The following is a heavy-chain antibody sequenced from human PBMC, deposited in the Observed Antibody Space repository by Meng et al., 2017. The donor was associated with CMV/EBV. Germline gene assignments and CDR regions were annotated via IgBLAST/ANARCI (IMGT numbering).Heavy chain of an antibody. J-gene: IGHJ4*02. V-gene: IGHV4-34*01. CDR2: INHSGST. Sequence: SETLSLTCAVYGGSFSGYYWSWIRQPPGKGLEWIGEINHSGSTNYNPSLKSRVTISVDTSKNQFSLKLSSVTAADTAVYYCARGSPGDYYDSSGYYQWGQGTLVTVSS. CDR3: ARGSPGDYYDSSGYYQ. D-gene: IGHD3-22*01. CDR1: GGSFSGYY.